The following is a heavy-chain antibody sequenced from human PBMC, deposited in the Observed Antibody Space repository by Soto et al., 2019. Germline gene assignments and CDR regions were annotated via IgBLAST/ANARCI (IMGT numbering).Heavy chain of an antibody. J-gene: IGHJ3*02. CDR2: IWYDGSNK. V-gene: IGHV3-33*01. D-gene: IGHD3-10*01. CDR3: ARALESGLDAFDI. Sequence: PGGSLRLSCAASGFTFSSYGMHWVRQAPGKGLEWVAVIWYDGSNKYYADSVKGRFTISRDNSKNTLYLQMNSLRAEDTAVYYCARALESGLDAFDIWGQGTMVTVSS. CDR1: GFTFSSYG.